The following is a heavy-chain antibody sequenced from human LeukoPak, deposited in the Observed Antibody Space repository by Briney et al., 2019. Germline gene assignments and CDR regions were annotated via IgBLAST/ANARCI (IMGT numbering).Heavy chain of an antibody. Sequence: SETLSLTCTVSGGSISSSSYYWGWIRQPPGKGLEWIVSICYSGSTYYNPSLKSRVTISVDTSKHQFSLKLSSVTAADTAVYYCARQGAFNYWGQGTLVTVSS. J-gene: IGHJ4*02. CDR3: ARQGAFNY. CDR2: ICYSGST. CDR1: GGSISSSSYY. D-gene: IGHD3-16*01. V-gene: IGHV4-39*01.